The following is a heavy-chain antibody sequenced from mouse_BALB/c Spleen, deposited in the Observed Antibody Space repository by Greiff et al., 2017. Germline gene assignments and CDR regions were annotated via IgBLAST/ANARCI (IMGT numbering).Heavy chain of an antibody. CDR2: IYPSDSYT. CDR3: TRYYGAYYAMDY. J-gene: IGHJ4*01. Sequence: VQLQQSGAELVRPGASVKLSCKASGYTFTSYWINWVKQRPGQGLEWIGNIYPSDSYTNYNQKFKDKATLTVDKSSSTAYMQLSSPTSEDSAVYYCTRYYGAYYAMDYWGQGTSVTVSS. CDR1: GYTFTSYW. D-gene: IGHD1-1*02. V-gene: IGHV1-69*02.